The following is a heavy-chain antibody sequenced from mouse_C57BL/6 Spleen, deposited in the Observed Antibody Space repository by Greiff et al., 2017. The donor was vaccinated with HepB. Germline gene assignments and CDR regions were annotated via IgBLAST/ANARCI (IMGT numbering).Heavy chain of an antibody. CDR2: IDPNRGGT. CDR1: GYTFTSYW. D-gene: IGHD2-5*01. J-gene: IGHJ3*01. V-gene: IGHV1-72*01. Sequence: QVQLQQPGAELVKPGASVKLSCKASGYTFTSYWMHWVKQRPGRGLEWIGRIDPNRGGTKYNEKFKSKATLTVDKPSSTAYMQLSSLTSEDSAVYYCARGAYYSNFWFAYWGQGTLVTVSA. CDR3: ARGAYYSNFWFAY.